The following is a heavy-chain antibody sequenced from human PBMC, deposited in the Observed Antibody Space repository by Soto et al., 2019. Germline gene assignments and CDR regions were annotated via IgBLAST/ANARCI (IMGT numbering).Heavy chain of an antibody. V-gene: IGHV4-31*03. J-gene: IGHJ6*02. Sequence: TVCLTCSVSRGSIISSGYYSSLIRQHPGKGLEWIGYIYYSGSTYYNPSLKSRVTISVDTSKNQFSLKLSSVTAADTAVYYCAASCVGCGGFNYYGMDVWGQGTTVT. D-gene: IGHD2-21*01. CDR3: AASCVGCGGFNYYGMDV. CDR1: RGSIISSGYY. CDR2: IYYSGST.